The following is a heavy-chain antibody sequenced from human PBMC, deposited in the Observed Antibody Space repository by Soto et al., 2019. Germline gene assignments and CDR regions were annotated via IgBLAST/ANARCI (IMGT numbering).Heavy chain of an antibody. D-gene: IGHD1-1*01. J-gene: IGHJ1*01. Sequence: QIQLVQSGAEVKKPGASVKVSCKASGYNFFDYGVSWVRQAPGQGLEWMGWVSPKSGNTGFARKVQGRVNRTADTSTNTAYLELRGLRSDDTAVYYCARGRTVSSIGPLLVWGQGTLVSVSS. V-gene: IGHV1-18*01. CDR1: GYNFFDYG. CDR2: VSPKSGNT. CDR3: ARGRTVSSIGPLLV.